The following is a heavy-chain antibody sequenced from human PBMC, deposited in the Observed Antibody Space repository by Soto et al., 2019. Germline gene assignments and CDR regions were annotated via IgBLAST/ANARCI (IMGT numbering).Heavy chain of an antibody. CDR2: ISGSGGST. Sequence: GGSLRLSCAASGFTFSSYAMSWVRQAPGKGLEWVSAISGSGGSTYYADSVKGRFTISRDNSKNTLYLQMNSLRAEDTAVYYCAKSKSRSTVPSCSLDYWGQGTLVTVSS. J-gene: IGHJ4*02. CDR3: AKSKSRSTVPSCSLDY. V-gene: IGHV3-23*01. D-gene: IGHD4-17*01. CDR1: GFTFSSYA.